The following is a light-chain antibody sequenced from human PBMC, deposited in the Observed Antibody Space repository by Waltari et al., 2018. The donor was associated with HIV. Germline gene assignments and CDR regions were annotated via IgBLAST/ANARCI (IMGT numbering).Light chain of an antibody. V-gene: IGKV2-28*01. CDR1: QTLLHSSGFDY. CDR2: LGS. Sequence: DIVLTQSPLSLPVIPGEPASLSCRSSQTLLHSSGFDYLDCYLQKPGQAPQLLIYLGSHRASGVSDRFSGGGSGTHFTLNLTRVEPEDVGVYFCMQFLTTPHTFGGGTKVEIK. J-gene: IGKJ4*01. CDR3: MQFLTTPHT.